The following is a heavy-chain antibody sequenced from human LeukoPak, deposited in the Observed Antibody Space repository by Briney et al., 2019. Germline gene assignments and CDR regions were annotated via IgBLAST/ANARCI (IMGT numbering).Heavy chain of an antibody. CDR2: ISSSGSTI. D-gene: IGHD3-10*02. V-gene: IGHV3-48*03. Sequence: GGSLRLSCAASGFGFSKYGMHWVRQAPGKGLEWVSYISSSGSTIYYADSVKGRFTISRDNAKNSLYLQMNSLRAEDTAVYYCAELGITMIGGVWGKGTTVTISS. CDR3: AELGITMIGGV. CDR1: GFGFSKYG. J-gene: IGHJ6*04.